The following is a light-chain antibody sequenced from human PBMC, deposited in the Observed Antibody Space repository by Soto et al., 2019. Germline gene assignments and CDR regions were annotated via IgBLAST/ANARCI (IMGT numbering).Light chain of an antibody. CDR2: KAS. CDR1: QSISSW. V-gene: IGKV1-5*03. J-gene: IGKJ1*01. CDR3: XXXXDYPXT. Sequence: DIQMTQSPSTLSASVGDRVTITCRASQSISSWLAWYQQKPGKAPKLLIYKASSLESGVPSRFSGSGSGTEFTLXIXXXXPXXXAXXXXXXXXDYPXTFGQGTKVEIK.